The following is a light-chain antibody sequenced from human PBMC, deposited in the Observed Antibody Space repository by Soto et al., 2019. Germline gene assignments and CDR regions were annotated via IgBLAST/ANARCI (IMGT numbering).Light chain of an antibody. CDR3: HQYNNWRT. Sequence: EIVMTQSPATLSVSPGERASLSCRASQSVSSNLAWYQQKPGQAPRLLIYGASTRATGIPARFSGSGSGTEFTLTISSVQSEDFAVYYCHQYNNWRTFGQGTKLEIK. J-gene: IGKJ2*01. CDR1: QSVSSN. CDR2: GAS. V-gene: IGKV3-15*01.